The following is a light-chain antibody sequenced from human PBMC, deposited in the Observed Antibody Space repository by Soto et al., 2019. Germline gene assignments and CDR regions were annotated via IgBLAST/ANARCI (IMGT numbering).Light chain of an antibody. CDR3: QSYDSSLSGYV. V-gene: IGLV1-40*01. CDR1: SSNVGAGFD. J-gene: IGLJ1*01. Sequence: QLVLTQPPSVSGAPGQRITISCTGSSSNVGAGFDVQWYQQLPGTAPKLLIYGNSNRPSGVPDRFSGSKSGTSASLAITGLRAEDEADYCCQSYDSSLSGYVFGTGTKVTVL. CDR2: GNS.